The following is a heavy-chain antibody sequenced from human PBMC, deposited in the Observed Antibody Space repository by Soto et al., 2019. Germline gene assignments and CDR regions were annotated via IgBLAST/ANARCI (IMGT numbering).Heavy chain of an antibody. CDR1: GYTFTSYG. CDR3: AREGAGGSSTSCYRRQECGLFDP. V-gene: IGHV1-18*01. Sequence: SSVKVSCKASGYTFTSYGISWVRQAPGQGLEWMGWISAYNGNTNYAQKLQGRVTMTTGTSTSTAYMELRSLGSDDTAVYYCAREGAGGSSTSCYRRQECGLFDPWGQGTLVTVSS. J-gene: IGHJ5*02. CDR2: ISAYNGNT. D-gene: IGHD2-2*01.